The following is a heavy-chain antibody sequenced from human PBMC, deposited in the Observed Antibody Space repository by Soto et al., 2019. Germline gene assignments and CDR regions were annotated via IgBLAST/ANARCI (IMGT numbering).Heavy chain of an antibody. CDR3: ARTRDYYGSGSYYRTYYYYYGMDV. D-gene: IGHD3-10*01. V-gene: IGHV4-34*01. J-gene: IGHJ6*02. Sequence: PSETLSLTCAVYGGSFSGYYWSWIRQPPGKGLEWIGEINHSGSTNYNPSLKSRVTISVDTSKNQFSLKLSPVTAADTAVYYCARTRDYYGSGSYYRTYYYYYGMDVWGQGTTVTVSS. CDR2: INHSGST. CDR1: GGSFSGYY.